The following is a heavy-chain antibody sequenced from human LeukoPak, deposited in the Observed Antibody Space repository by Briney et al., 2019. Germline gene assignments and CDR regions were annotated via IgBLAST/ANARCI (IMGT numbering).Heavy chain of an antibody. V-gene: IGHV4-39*07. Sequence: SETLSLTCTVSGGSISSSSYYWGWIRQPPGKGLEWIGSIYYSGSTYYNPSLKSRVTISVDTSKNQFSLKLSSVTAADTAVYYCARPYPYGSGSYYFDYWGQGTLVTVSS. J-gene: IGHJ4*02. D-gene: IGHD3-10*01. CDR3: ARPYPYGSGSYYFDY. CDR2: IYYSGST. CDR1: GGSISSSSYY.